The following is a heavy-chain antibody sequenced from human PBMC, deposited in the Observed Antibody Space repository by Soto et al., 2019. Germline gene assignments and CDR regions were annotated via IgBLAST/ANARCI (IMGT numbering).Heavy chain of an antibody. CDR1: GYTFTKYA. CDR3: ARDWGYFNSGGYYEY. V-gene: IGHV1-3*01. Sequence: ASVKVSCKASGYTFTKYALHWVRQAPGQGLEWMGWINARNGDTEYSQKFQGSVTITRDTTASTAYMELSSLRSEDTAVYYCARDWGYFNSGGYYEYWGQGTLVTVSS. J-gene: IGHJ4*02. D-gene: IGHD3-22*01. CDR2: INARNGDT.